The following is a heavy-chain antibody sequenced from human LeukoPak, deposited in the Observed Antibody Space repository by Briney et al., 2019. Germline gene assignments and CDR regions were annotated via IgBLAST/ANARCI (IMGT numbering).Heavy chain of an antibody. CDR3: AKVGDSWDFDY. Sequence: LSLTCAVYGGSFSGYYWSWIRQPPGKGLEWVSYISSSGSTIYYADSVKGRFTISRDNAKNSPYLQMNSLRAEDTAVYYCAKVGDSWDFDYWGQGALVTVSS. D-gene: IGHD6-13*01. V-gene: IGHV3-11*04. CDR2: ISSSGSTI. J-gene: IGHJ4*02. CDR1: GGSFSGYY.